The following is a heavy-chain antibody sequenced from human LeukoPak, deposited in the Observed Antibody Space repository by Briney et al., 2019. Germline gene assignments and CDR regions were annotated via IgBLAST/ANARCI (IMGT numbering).Heavy chain of an antibody. CDR3: ARDSSPAEIESGAFDI. J-gene: IGHJ3*02. CDR2: IYYSGST. CDR1: GGSISSGGYY. V-gene: IGHV4-31*03. Sequence: KPSETLSLTCTVSGGSISSGGYYWSWIRQHPGKGLEWIGYIYYSGSTYYNPSLKSRVTISVDTSKNQFSLKLSSVTAADTAVYYCARDSSPAEIESGAFDIWGQGTMVTVSS. D-gene: IGHD2-21*01.